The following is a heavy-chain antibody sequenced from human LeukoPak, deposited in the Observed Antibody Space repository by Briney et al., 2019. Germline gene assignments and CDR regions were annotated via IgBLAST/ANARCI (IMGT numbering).Heavy chain of an antibody. J-gene: IGHJ4*02. CDR2: ISAYNGNT. Sequence: ASVKVSCKASGYTFTSYGISWVRQAPGQGLEWMGWISAYNGNTNYAQKLQGRVTMTTDTSTSTAYMELRSLRSDDTAVYYCARTLYIAAAPGGFDYWGQGTLVAVSS. CDR1: GYTFTSYG. CDR3: ARTLYIAAAPGGFDY. V-gene: IGHV1-18*01. D-gene: IGHD6-13*01.